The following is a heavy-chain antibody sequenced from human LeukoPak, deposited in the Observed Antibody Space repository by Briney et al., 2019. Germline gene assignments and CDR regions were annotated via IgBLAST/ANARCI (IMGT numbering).Heavy chain of an antibody. CDR3: ARGRYCSSTSCYTPYGWFDP. J-gene: IGHJ5*02. V-gene: IGHV1-2*02. CDR1: GYTFTGYY. Sequence: GAXXXXSCKASGYTFTGYYMHWVRQAPGQGLEWMGWINPNSGGTNYAQKFQGRVTMTRDTSIRTAYMELSRLRSDDTAVYYCARGRYCSSTSCYTPYGWFDPWGQGTLVTVSS. D-gene: IGHD2-2*02. CDR2: INPNSGGT.